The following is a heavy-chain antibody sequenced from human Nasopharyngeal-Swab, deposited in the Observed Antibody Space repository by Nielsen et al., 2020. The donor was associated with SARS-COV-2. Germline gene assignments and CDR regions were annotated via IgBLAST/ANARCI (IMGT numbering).Heavy chain of an antibody. J-gene: IGHJ5*02. Sequence: GESLKISCMASGYSFVHHWIGWVRQRPGKGLEWMGMVYPGNSEVAYSPSFQGHVTISADKSINTAYLQWSSLRASDTAMYFCARRAARDGYNYEVDPWGQGTPVTVSS. D-gene: IGHD5-24*01. CDR2: VYPGNSEV. V-gene: IGHV5-51*01. CDR3: ARRAARDGYNYEVDP. CDR1: GYSFVHHW.